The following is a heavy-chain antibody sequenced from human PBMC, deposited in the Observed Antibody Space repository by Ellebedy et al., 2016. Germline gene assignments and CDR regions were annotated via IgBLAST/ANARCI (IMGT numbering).Heavy chain of an antibody. CDR3: ARVAHCGSTSCSKGWFDP. J-gene: IGHJ5*02. CDR1: GGTFSSYA. D-gene: IGHD2-2*01. Sequence: SVKVSXXASGGTFSSYAISWVRQAPGQGLEWMGGIIPIFGTANYAQKFQGRVTITADESTSTAYMELSSLRSEDTAVYYCARVAHCGSTSCSKGWFDPWGQGTLVTVSS. V-gene: IGHV1-69*13. CDR2: IIPIFGTA.